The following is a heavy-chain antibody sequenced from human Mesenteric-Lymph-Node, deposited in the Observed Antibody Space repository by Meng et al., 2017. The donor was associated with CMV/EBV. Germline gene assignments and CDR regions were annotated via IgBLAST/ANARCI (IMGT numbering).Heavy chain of an antibody. CDR2: INHSGST. CDR1: GGSFSGYY. D-gene: IGHD3-9*01. Sequence: SETLSLTCAVYGGSFSGYYWSWIRQPPGKGLEWIGEINHSGSTNYNPSLKSRVTISVDTSKNQFSLKLSSVTAADTAVYYCARGKRILTGYYNYYYYYGMDVWGQGTTVTVSS. J-gene: IGHJ6*02. CDR3: ARGKRILTGYYNYYYYYGMDV. V-gene: IGHV4-34*01.